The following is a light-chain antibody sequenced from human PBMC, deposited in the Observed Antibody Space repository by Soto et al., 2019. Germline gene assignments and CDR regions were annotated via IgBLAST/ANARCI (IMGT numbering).Light chain of an antibody. CDR1: SSNIGAGYD. J-gene: IGLJ2*01. CDR2: GNN. V-gene: IGLV1-40*01. Sequence: QSVLTQPPSVSGAPGQRVTMSCTGSSSNIGAGYDVHWYQQLPGTAPKPLIYGNNNRPSGVPDRFSGSKSGTSASLAITGLQADDEADYYCQSYDNSLSGVVSGGGTKLTVL. CDR3: QSYDNSLSGVV.